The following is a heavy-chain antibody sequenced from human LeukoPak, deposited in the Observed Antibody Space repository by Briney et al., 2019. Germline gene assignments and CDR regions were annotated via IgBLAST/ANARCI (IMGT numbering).Heavy chain of an antibody. CDR2: ISNDGGGT. D-gene: IGHD3-22*01. CDR1: GFTFSSYA. V-gene: IGHV3-23*01. J-gene: IGHJ5*02. Sequence: GGSLRLSCAASGFTFSSYAMSWVRQAPGKGLEWVSAISNDGGGTTYADFVKGRFTISRDNSKNTLFLQMNSLRAEDTALYYCAKGSSGYFADLWGQGTLVTVSS. CDR3: AKGSSGYFADL.